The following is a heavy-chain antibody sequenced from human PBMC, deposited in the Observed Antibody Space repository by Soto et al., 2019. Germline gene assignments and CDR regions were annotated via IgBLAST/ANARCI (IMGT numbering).Heavy chain of an antibody. CDR1: GGSISSAGDS. V-gene: IGHV4-30-2*01. J-gene: IGHJ4*02. Sequence: QVQLQESGSGLVKPSQTLSLTCAVSGGSISSAGDSWSWIRQPPGKGLEWIGYIYHSGSTFYNPSLTSRVTISEAMSTTQLSLKLSSATAADTAVYYCARALIGYYDGSADSLYFDSWGQGTLVTVSS. CDR3: ARALIGYYDGSADSLYFDS. CDR2: IYHSGST. D-gene: IGHD3-22*01.